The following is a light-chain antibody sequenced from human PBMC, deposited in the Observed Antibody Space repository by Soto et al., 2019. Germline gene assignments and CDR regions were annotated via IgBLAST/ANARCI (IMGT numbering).Light chain of an antibody. J-gene: IGKJ5*01. CDR2: LGS. CDR3: MQALQTPVT. Sequence: EIVMTQSPLSLPVTPGEAASISCRSSQSLLHTNGYNYLDWYLQRPGHSRQLLIYLGSNRASGVPDRFSASGSGTDFTLIISRMEAGDVGVYYCMQALQTPVTFGQGTRLEIK. CDR1: QSLLHTNGYNY. V-gene: IGKV2-28*01.